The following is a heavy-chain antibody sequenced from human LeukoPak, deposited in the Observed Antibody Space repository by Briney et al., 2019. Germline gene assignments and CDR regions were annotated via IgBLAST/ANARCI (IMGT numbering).Heavy chain of an antibody. D-gene: IGHD1-26*01. CDR3: AKDVLLVDIVGAGGAFDI. V-gene: IGHV3-9*01. CDR2: ISWNSGSI. J-gene: IGHJ3*02. Sequence: QPGRSLRLSCAASGFTFDDYAMHWVRHAPGKGLEWVSGISWNSGSIGYADSVKGRLTISRDNAKNSLYLQMNSLRAEDTALYYCAKDVLLVDIVGAGGAFDIWGQGTMVTVSS. CDR1: GFTFDDYA.